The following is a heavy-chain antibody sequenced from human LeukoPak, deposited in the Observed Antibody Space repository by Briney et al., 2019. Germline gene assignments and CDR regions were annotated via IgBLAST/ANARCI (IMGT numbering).Heavy chain of an antibody. CDR1: GHSISSAYY. CDR2: ISPSGDT. CDR3: ARNKQIDA. V-gene: IGHV4-38-2*01. Sequence: SETLSLTCAVSGHSISSAYYWGWIRPPPGKGLEWIGSISPSGDTYYNPSLKSRVTISIDTSENQFSLKLDTVTAADTAVYYCARNKQIDAWGQGTLVTVSS. J-gene: IGHJ5*02. D-gene: IGHD1/OR15-1a*01.